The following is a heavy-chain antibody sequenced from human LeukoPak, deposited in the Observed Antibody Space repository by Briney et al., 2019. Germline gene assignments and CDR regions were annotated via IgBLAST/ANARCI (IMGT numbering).Heavy chain of an antibody. J-gene: IGHJ6*03. V-gene: IGHV4-59*01. CDR3: ARWYEDDYGDYNYYYMDV. CDR1: GGSISSYY. CDR2: IYYSGST. Sequence: PSETLSLTSTVSGGSISSYYWSWIRQPPGKGLEWIGYIYYSGSTNYNPSLKSRVTISVDTSKNQFSLKLSSVTAADTAVYYCARWYEDDYGDYNYYYMDVWGKGTTVTISS. D-gene: IGHD4-17*01.